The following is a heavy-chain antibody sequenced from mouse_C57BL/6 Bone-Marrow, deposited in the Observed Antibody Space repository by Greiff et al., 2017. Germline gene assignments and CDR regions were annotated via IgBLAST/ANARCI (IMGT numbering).Heavy chain of an antibody. J-gene: IGHJ2*01. V-gene: IGHV1-69*01. Sequence: VQLQQPGAELVMPGASVKLSCKASGYTFTSYWMHWVKQRPGQGLEWIVEIDPSDSYTNYNQKFKGKSTLTVDKSSSTAYMQLSSLTSEDSAVYYCAKEGDYYGHYFDYWGQGTTLTVSS. CDR1: GYTFTSYW. D-gene: IGHD1-1*02. CDR3: AKEGDYYGHYFDY. CDR2: IDPSDSYT.